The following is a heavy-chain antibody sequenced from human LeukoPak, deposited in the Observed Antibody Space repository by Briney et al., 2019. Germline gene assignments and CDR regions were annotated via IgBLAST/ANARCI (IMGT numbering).Heavy chain of an antibody. J-gene: IGHJ5*02. CDR1: GFSVSNNY. CDR3: AKFVDVENWFDP. Sequence: GGSLRLSCAASGFSVSNNYMSWVRQAPGQGLEWVSVIYTGGSTHYADSVKGRFTISRDNSKNTLYLQMNSLRAEDTAVYYCAKFVDVENWFDPWGQGTLVTVSS. V-gene: IGHV3-66*02. D-gene: IGHD3/OR15-3a*01. CDR2: IYTGGST.